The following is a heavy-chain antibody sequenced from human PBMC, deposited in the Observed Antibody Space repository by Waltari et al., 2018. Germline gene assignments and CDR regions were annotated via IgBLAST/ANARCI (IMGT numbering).Heavy chain of an antibody. V-gene: IGHV4-39*07. CDR2: IYYSGST. Sequence: QLQLQESGPGLVKPSETLSLTCTVSGGSISSSSYYWGWLRQPPGKGLEWSVSIYYSGSTYYNPSLKSRVTISVDTSKNQFSLKLSSVTAADTAVYYCARDMVGYTIFGVVTMRGVDYYYGMDVWGQGTTVTVSS. CDR3: ARDMVGYTIFGVVTMRGVDYYYGMDV. J-gene: IGHJ6*02. D-gene: IGHD3-3*01. CDR1: GGSISSSSYY.